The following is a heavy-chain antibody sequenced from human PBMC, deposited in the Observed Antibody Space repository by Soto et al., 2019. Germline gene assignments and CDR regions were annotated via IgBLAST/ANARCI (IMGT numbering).Heavy chain of an antibody. CDR3: ASHYDLWTGYLSPVDY. CDR1: GFTFSSYD. Sequence: PGGSLRLSCAASGFTFSSYDMHWVRQATGKGLEWVSAIGTAGDTYYPGSVKGRFTISRENAKNSLYLQMNSLRAEDTAVYYCASHYDLWTGYLSPVDYWGRGTLVTVSS. V-gene: IGHV3-13*01. CDR2: IGTAGDT. D-gene: IGHD3-3*01. J-gene: IGHJ4*02.